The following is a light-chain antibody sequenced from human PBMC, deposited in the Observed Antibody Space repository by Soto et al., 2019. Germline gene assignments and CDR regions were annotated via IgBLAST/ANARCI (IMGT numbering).Light chain of an antibody. CDR2: GAS. J-gene: IGKJ4*01. CDR3: QQYHKWPLT. V-gene: IGKV3-15*01. Sequence: EIVMTQSPATLSVSPGERATLSCRASQSVSSNLAWYQQKPGQAPRLLIYGASTRATGIPARFGGSGSGTEFILTIISLLSEDFAVYYCQQYHKWPLTFGGGTKVEI. CDR1: QSVSSN.